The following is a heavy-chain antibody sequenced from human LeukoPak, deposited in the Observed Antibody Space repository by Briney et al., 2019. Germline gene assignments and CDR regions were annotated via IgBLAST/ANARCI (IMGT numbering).Heavy chain of an antibody. Sequence: ASVSVSCKASGHTFTGYYMHCVRQAPGQGLEWMGWINPNSGGTNYAQKIQGRVTMTRDKSISTAYMELSRLRSDDTAVYYCARDPAYDYWGQGTLVTVSP. CDR2: INPNSGGT. V-gene: IGHV1-2*02. CDR3: ARDPAYDY. J-gene: IGHJ4*02. CDR1: GHTFTGYY. D-gene: IGHD2-21*01.